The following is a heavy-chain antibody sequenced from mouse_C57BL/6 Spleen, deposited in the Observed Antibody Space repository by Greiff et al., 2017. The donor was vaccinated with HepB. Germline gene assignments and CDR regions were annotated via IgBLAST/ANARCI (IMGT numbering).Heavy chain of an antibody. CDR3: ARKPYYSDWFAY. CDR2: IDPSDSYT. V-gene: IGHV1-50*01. Sequence: QVQLQQPGAELVKPGASVKLSCKASGYTFTSYWMQWVKQRPGQGLEWIGEIDPSDSYTNYNQKFKGKATLTVDTSSSTAYMQLSSLTSEDSAVYYCARKPYYSDWFAYWGQGTLVTVSA. J-gene: IGHJ3*01. CDR1: GYTFTSYW. D-gene: IGHD2-12*01.